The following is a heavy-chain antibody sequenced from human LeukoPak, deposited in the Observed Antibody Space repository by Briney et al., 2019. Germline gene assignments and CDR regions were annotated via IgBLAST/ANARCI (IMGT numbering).Heavy chain of an antibody. Sequence: GSLRLSCVGSGFLFSSYSMNWVRQAPGKGLEWFSYISSSSSTIYYADSVKGRFTISRDDAKNSMYLQMSSLRAEDTAVYYCARDFLHLGGWGQGAMVTVSS. CDR1: GFLFSSYS. D-gene: IGHD3-16*01. CDR2: ISSSSSTI. J-gene: IGHJ3*01. CDR3: ARDFLHLGG. V-gene: IGHV3-48*01.